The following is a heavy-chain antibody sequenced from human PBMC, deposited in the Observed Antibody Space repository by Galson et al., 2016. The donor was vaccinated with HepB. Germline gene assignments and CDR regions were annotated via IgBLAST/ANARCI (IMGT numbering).Heavy chain of an antibody. Sequence: SVKVSCKAFGYTLTSYYMHWVRQAPGQGLEWMGIINPSGGSTNYAQKFQGRVTMTRDTSTSTVYMELSSLRSEDTAVYYCARDRPTHCSSTNCYWGFEDYWGQGTLVTVSS. J-gene: IGHJ4*02. CDR1: GYTLTSYY. CDR3: ARDRPTHCSSTNCYWGFEDY. CDR2: INPSGGST. V-gene: IGHV1-46*01. D-gene: IGHD2-2*01.